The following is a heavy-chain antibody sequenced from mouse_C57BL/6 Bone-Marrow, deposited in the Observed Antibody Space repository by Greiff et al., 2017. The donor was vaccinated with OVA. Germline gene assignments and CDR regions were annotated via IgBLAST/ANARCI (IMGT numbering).Heavy chain of an antibody. V-gene: IGHV10-1*01. J-gene: IGHJ4*01. D-gene: IGHD1-1*01. CDR3: VRQSYYYGSSYAMDY. Sequence: VQLQQSGGGLVQPKGSLKLSCAASGFSFNTYAMNWVRQAPGKGLEWVARIRSKSNNYATYYADSVKDRFTISRDDSESMLYLQMNNLKTEDTAMYYCVRQSYYYGSSYAMDYWGQGTSVTVSS. CDR2: IRSKSNNYAT. CDR1: GFSFNTYA.